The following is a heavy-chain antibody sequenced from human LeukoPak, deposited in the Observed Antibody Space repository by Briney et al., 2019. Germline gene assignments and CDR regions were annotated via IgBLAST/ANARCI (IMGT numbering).Heavy chain of an antibody. V-gene: IGHV1-8*01. Sequence: ASVNVSCKAPVYTFTSYDINWVRQATGQGLEWMGWMNPNSGNTGYAQKFQGRVTMTRNTSISTAYMELSSLRSEDTAVYYCARGYSGYSAFDYWGQGTLVTVSS. J-gene: IGHJ4*02. CDR1: VYTFTSYD. CDR2: MNPNSGNT. D-gene: IGHD5-12*01. CDR3: ARGYSGYSAFDY.